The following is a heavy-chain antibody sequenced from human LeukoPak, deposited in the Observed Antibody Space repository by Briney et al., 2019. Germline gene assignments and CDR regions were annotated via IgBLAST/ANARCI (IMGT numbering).Heavy chain of an antibody. CDR1: GGSISSSSYY. CDR3: ARRVVVAATFDY. CDR2: IYYSGST. Sequence: PSETLSLTCTVSGGSISSSSYYWGWIRQPPGKGLEWIGSIYYSGSTYYNPSLKSRVTISVDTSKNQFSLKLSSVTAADTAVYYCARRVVVAATFDYWGQGTLSPSPQ. J-gene: IGHJ4*02. D-gene: IGHD2-15*01. V-gene: IGHV4-39*07.